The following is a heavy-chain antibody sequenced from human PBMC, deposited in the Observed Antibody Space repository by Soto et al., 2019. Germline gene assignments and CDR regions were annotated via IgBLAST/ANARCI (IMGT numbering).Heavy chain of an antibody. CDR1: VYTFTSYG. CDR3: ARDPFYVWGSYRQQGAFDI. D-gene: IGHD3-16*02. Sequence: ASVKVSCKASVYTFTSYGISWVRQAPGQGLEWMGWISAYNGNTNYAQKLQGRVTMTTDTSTSTAYMELRSLRSDDTAVYYCARDPFYVWGSYRQQGAFDIWGQGTMVTV. V-gene: IGHV1-18*04. J-gene: IGHJ3*02. CDR2: ISAYNGNT.